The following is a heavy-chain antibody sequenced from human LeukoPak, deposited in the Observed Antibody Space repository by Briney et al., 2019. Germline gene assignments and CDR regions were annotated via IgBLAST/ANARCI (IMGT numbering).Heavy chain of an antibody. D-gene: IGHD1-26*01. Sequence: GGSLRLSCAASGFTFSSYSMNWVRQAPGKGLEWVSSISSSSSYIYYADSVKGRFTISRDNSKNTLYLQMNSLRAEDTAVYYCARAGGVGAAPDYWGQGTLVTVSS. CDR1: GFTFSSYS. J-gene: IGHJ4*02. CDR3: ARAGGVGAAPDY. V-gene: IGHV3-21*01. CDR2: ISSSSSYI.